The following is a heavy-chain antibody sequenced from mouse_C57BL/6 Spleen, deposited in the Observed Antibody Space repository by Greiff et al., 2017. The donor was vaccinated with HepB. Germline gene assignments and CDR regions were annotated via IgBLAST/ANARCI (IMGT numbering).Heavy chain of an antibody. CDR2: ISDGGSYT. CDR3: AREVYYAMDY. Sequence: EVQLVESGGGLVKPGGSLKLSCAASGFTFSSYAMSWVRQTPEKRLEWVATISDGGSYTYYPDNVKGRFTISRDNAKNNLYLQMSHLKSEDTAMYYCAREVYYAMDYWGQGTSVTVSS. CDR1: GFTFSSYA. V-gene: IGHV5-4*01. J-gene: IGHJ4*01.